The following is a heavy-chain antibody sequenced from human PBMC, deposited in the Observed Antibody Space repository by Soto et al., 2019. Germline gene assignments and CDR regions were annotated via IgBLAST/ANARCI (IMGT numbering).Heavy chain of an antibody. D-gene: IGHD4-17*01. CDR3: ARVRSDYTDYSYNWFDP. CDR2: ISTYNGNT. V-gene: IGHV1-18*01. J-gene: IGHJ5*02. CDR1: GYTFTSYG. Sequence: ASVKVSCKTSGYTFTSYGISWVRQAPGQGLEWMGWISTYNGNTNYAQTLQGRITMTTDTSTSTAYMELRSLRSDDTAVYYCARVRSDYTDYSYNWFDPWGQGT.